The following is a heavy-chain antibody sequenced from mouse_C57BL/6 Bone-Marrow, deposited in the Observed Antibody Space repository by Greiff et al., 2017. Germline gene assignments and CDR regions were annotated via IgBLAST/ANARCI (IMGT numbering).Heavy chain of an antibody. Sequence: EVQLQQSGPELVKPGASVTISCKASGYSFTGYYMNWVKQSPEKSLEWIGEINPSTGGTTYNQKFKAKATLTVDKSSSTAYMQLKSLTSEDSAVYYCARGKDYDRAWFAYWGQGTLVTVSA. CDR2: INPSTGGT. D-gene: IGHD2-4*01. V-gene: IGHV1-42*01. CDR3: ARGKDYDRAWFAY. CDR1: GYSFTGYY. J-gene: IGHJ3*01.